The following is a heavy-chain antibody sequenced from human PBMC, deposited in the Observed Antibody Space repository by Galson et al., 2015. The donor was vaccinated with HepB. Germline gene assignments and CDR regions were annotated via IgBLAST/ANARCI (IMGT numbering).Heavy chain of an antibody. V-gene: IGHV3-23*01. D-gene: IGHD3-22*01. Sequence: SLRLSCAASGFTFSSYAMSWVRQAPGKGLEWVSAISGSGGSTYYADSVKGRFTISRDNSKNTLYLQMNSLRAEDTAVYYCAKDTRYYDSSGYYSLTLYYFDYWGQGTLVTVSS. J-gene: IGHJ4*02. CDR1: GFTFSSYA. CDR2: ISGSGGST. CDR3: AKDTRYYDSSGYYSLTLYYFDY.